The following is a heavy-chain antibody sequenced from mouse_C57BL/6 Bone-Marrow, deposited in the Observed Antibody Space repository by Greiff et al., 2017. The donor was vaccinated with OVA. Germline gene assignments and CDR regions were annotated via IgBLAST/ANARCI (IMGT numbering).Heavy chain of an antibody. Sequence: EVQVVESGGGLVKPGGSLKLSCAASGFTFSDYGMHWVRQAPETGLEWVAYISSGSSTIYYADTVKGRFTISRDNAKNTRFLQMTSLRSEDTAMYYCARTDTTVVEGAWFAYWGQGTLVTVSA. CDR1: GFTFSDYG. J-gene: IGHJ3*01. V-gene: IGHV5-17*01. CDR2: ISSGSSTI. CDR3: ARTDTTVVEGAWFAY. D-gene: IGHD1-1*01.